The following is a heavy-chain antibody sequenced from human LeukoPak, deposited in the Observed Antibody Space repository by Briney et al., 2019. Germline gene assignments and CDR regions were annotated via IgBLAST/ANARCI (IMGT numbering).Heavy chain of an antibody. CDR3: ARDRGVGAYWYFDL. D-gene: IGHD1-26*01. Sequence: PSETLSLTCTVSSGSISSYYWSWIRQSPGKGLEWIGYIYYSGSTNYNPSLRSRITISVDTSKNQFSLKLSSVTAADTAVYYCARDRGVGAYWYFDLWGGGTVVTVSS. CDR2: IYYSGST. V-gene: IGHV4-59*01. CDR1: SGSISSYY. J-gene: IGHJ2*01.